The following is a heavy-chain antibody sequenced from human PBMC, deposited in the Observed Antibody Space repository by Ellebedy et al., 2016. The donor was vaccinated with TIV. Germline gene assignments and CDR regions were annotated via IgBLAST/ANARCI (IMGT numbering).Heavy chain of an antibody. CDR1: GYFISSVYF. D-gene: IGHD2-8*02. V-gene: IGHV4-38-2*02. CDR2: INHRGNT. Sequence: MPSETLSLTCTVSGYFISSVYFWGWIRQPPGKGLEWIWGINHRGNTYYNPSLKSRVTITEETSKNQFSLKLSSVTAADTAVYYCARDRGGTAFDHWGQGTLVTVSS. CDR3: ARDRGGTAFDH. J-gene: IGHJ4*02.